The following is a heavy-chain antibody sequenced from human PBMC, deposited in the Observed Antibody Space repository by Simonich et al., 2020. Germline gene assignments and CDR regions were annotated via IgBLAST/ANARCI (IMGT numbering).Heavy chain of an antibody. D-gene: IGHD3-10*01. CDR2: INPNSGGT. Sequence: GAEVKKPGASVKVSCKASGYTFTGYYMHWVRQAPGQGLDWMGRINPNSGGTNYAQKCQGRVTMTRDTSISTAYMELSRLRSDDTAVYYCARVPGIYYYYGMDVWGQGTTVTVSS. V-gene: IGHV1-2*06. CDR1: GYTFTGYY. CDR3: ARVPGIYYYYGMDV. J-gene: IGHJ6*02.